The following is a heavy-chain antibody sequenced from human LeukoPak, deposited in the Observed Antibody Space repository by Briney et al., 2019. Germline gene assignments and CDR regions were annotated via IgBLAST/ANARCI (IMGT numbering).Heavy chain of an antibody. V-gene: IGHV4-59*08. CDR2: IFYSGSP. D-gene: IGHD3-10*01. CDR3: ARHNYGSGRYPPDY. CDR1: GGSINNYY. Sequence: SETLSLTCTVSGGSINNYYWSWIRQPPGKGLEWIGYIFYSGSPNYNPSLKSRVTISVDTSKNQFSLKLSSVTAADTAVYYCARHNYGSGRYPPDYWGQGALVTVSS. J-gene: IGHJ4*02.